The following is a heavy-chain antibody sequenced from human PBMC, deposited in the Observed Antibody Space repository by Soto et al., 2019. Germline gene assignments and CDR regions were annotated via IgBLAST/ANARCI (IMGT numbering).Heavy chain of an antibody. CDR1: GGSISSSSYY. Sequence: PSGTLSLTCTVAGGSISSSSYYWGWIRQPPGKGLEWIGSIYYSGSTYYNPSLKSRVTISVDTSKNQFSLKLSSVTAADTAVYYCARIYYDSVFDYWGQGTLVTSPQ. V-gene: IGHV4-39*01. CDR2: IYYSGST. CDR3: ARIYYDSVFDY. D-gene: IGHD3-22*01. J-gene: IGHJ4*02.